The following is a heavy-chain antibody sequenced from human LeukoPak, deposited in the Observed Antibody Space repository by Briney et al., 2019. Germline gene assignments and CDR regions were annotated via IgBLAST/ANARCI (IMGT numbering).Heavy chain of an antibody. Sequence: KASETLSLTCTVSGGSISSYYWSWIRQPPGKGLEWIGYIYYSGSTNYNPSLKSRVTISVDTSKNQFSLKLSFVTAADTAVYYCARDRGTWNDDGFDYWGQGTLVTVSS. CDR1: GGSISSYY. V-gene: IGHV4-59*12. D-gene: IGHD1-1*01. CDR2: IYYSGST. CDR3: ARDRGTWNDDGFDY. J-gene: IGHJ4*02.